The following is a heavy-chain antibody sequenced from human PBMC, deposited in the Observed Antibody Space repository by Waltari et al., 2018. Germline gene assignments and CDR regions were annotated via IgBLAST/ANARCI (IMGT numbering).Heavy chain of an antibody. D-gene: IGHD3-3*01. CDR1: GFTFTSSA. Sequence: QMQLVQSGPEVKKPGTSVKVSCKASGFTFTSSAMQGVRQARGQRLEWIGWIVVGSGNTNYAQKFQERVTITRDMSTSTAYMELSSLRSEDTAVYYCAAGRTYYDFWSGYSVGAFDIWGQGTMVTVSS. CDR2: IVVGSGNT. V-gene: IGHV1-58*02. J-gene: IGHJ3*02. CDR3: AAGRTYYDFWSGYSVGAFDI.